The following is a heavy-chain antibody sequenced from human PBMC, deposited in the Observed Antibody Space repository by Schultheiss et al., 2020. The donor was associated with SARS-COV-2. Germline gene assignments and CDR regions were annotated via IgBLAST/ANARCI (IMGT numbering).Heavy chain of an antibody. J-gene: IGHJ6*02. Sequence: SQTLSLTCTVSGGSISSYYWSWIRQPPGKGLEWIGEINHSGSTNYNPSLKSRVTISVDTSENQFSLKLSSVTAADTAVYYCARDMADYYYGMDVWGQGTTVTVSS. D-gene: IGHD5-24*01. CDR1: GGSISSYY. V-gene: IGHV4-34*01. CDR2: INHSGST. CDR3: ARDMADYYYGMDV.